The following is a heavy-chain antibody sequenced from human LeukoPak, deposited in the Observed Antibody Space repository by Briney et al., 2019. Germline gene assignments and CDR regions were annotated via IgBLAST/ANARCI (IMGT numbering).Heavy chain of an antibody. J-gene: IGHJ4*02. D-gene: IGHD5-12*01. Sequence: PGGSLRLSCAASGLTVSSNWMRSVRQAPGEGLVWVSRINSDGRSITYADSVKGRFTISRDNAKNTLYLQMNSLRVEDTAVYYCAREGRVSGYDFDCWGQGTLVTVSS. CDR1: GLTVSSNW. CDR2: INSDGRSI. CDR3: AREGRVSGYDFDC. V-gene: IGHV3-74*03.